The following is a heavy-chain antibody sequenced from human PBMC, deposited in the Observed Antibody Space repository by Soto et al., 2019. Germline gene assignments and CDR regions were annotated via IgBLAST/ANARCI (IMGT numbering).Heavy chain of an antibody. V-gene: IGHV3-66*01. Sequence: EVQLVESGGGLVQPGGSLRLSCAASGFTVSSNYMTWVRQAPGKGLEWVSVIYFGNTTYYADSVKGRFTISRDNSKNTLYLQMHSLRAEDTAVYYCARVEGYGDYSGRWGQGTLVTVSS. CDR3: ARVEGYGDYSGR. CDR2: IYFGNTT. J-gene: IGHJ4*02. D-gene: IGHD4-17*01. CDR1: GFTVSSNY.